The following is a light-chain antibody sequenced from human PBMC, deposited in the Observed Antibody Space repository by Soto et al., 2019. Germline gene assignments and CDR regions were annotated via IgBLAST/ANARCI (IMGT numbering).Light chain of an antibody. CDR1: QTVRNNY. Sequence: ETVFTQSPGTLSLSPGERATLSRRASQTVRNNYLAWYQQKPGQAPRLLIYDASSRATGIPDRFSGGGSGTDFTLTISRLEPEDFAVYYCQQFSSYPLTFGGGTKVDIK. CDR2: DAS. V-gene: IGKV3-20*01. CDR3: QQFSSYPLT. J-gene: IGKJ4*01.